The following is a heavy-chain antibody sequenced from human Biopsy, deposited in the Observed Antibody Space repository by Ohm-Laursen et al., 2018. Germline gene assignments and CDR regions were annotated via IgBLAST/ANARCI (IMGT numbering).Heavy chain of an antibody. V-gene: IGHV4-4*09. CDR2: RFPSGSP. CDR1: GGSITADF. J-gene: IGHJ4*02. Sequence: SQTLSLTCTVSGGSITADFWTWIRQTPGERLEWIGYRFPSGSPMYNPSFKSRVTISVDTSKSQFSLTLTSLTAADTAVYYCVRLNRRGNIIFFDYWGRGTLVTVSS. CDR3: VRLNRRGNIIFFDY. D-gene: IGHD3/OR15-3a*01.